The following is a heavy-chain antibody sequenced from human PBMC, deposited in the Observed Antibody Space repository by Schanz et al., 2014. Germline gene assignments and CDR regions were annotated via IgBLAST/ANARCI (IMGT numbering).Heavy chain of an antibody. V-gene: IGHV3-23*01. CDR3: AKDLAAVGVFDY. CDR1: GFTFSNHA. CDR2: IGGSGDST. D-gene: IGHD6-13*01. J-gene: IGHJ4*02. Sequence: EVHLLESGGGLVQPGGSLRLSCAASGFTFSNHALSWVRQAPGKGLEWVSGIGGSGDSTHYADSVKGRFTISRDNSKNTLDLLMNSLRAEDTAIYYCAKDLAAVGVFDYWGQGTLATVSS.